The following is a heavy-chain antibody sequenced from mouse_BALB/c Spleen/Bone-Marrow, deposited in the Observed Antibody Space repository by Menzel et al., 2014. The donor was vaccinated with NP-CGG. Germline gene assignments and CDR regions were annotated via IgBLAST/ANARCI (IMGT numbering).Heavy chain of an antibody. CDR1: GYTFTSYW. V-gene: IGHV1S81*02. CDR2: INPSNGRT. D-gene: IGHD1-1*01. J-gene: IGHJ2*01. Sequence: VQLQQSGAELVKPGASVKLSCKASGYTFTSYWMRWVKQRPGQGLEWIGEINPSNGRTNYNEKFKSKATQTEDKSSRAAYIQLSSLTSEASAVYYGARRATTVVATDYWGQGTTLTVSS. CDR3: ARRATTVVATDY.